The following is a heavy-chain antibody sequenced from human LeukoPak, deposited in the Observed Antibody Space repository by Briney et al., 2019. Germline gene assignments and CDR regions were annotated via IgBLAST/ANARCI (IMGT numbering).Heavy chain of an antibody. J-gene: IGHJ6*03. CDR3: AREDPMVRGVYYYYYMDV. V-gene: IGHV3-74*01. CDR2: INSDGSST. CDR1: GLTFSSYW. D-gene: IGHD3-10*01. Sequence: PGGSLRLSCAASGLTFSSYWMHWVRQAPGKGLVWVSRINSDGSSTSYADSVKGRFTISRDNAKNSLYLQMNSLRAEDTAVYYCAREDPMVRGVYYYYYMDVWGKGTTVTISS.